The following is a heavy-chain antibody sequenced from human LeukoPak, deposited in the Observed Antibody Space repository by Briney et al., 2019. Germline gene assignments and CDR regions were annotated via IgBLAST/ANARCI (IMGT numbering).Heavy chain of an antibody. CDR1: GGTFSSYA. CDR2: IIPILGIA. V-gene: IGHV1-69*04. CDR3: AREKTVTTVSGGFDP. D-gene: IGHD4-17*01. J-gene: IGHJ5*02. Sequence: GASVKVSCKASGGTFSSYAISWVRQAPGQGLERMGRIIPILGIANYAQKFQGRVTITADKSTSTAYMELSSLRSEDTAVYYCAREKTVTTVSGGFDPWGQGTLVTVSS.